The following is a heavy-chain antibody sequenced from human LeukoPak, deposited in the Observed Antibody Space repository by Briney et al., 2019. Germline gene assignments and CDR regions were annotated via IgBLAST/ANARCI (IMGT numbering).Heavy chain of an antibody. Sequence: GGSLRLSCAASGFTFSSFSMNWVRQAPGKGLEWVSSISSSSSYIYYADSVKGGFTISRDNAKNSLYLQMNSLRAEDTAMYYCARDDYYGSGSYWGAFDIWGQGTMVTVSS. CDR3: ARDDYYGSGSYWGAFDI. CDR1: GFTFSSFS. J-gene: IGHJ3*02. CDR2: ISSSSSYI. V-gene: IGHV3-21*01. D-gene: IGHD3-10*01.